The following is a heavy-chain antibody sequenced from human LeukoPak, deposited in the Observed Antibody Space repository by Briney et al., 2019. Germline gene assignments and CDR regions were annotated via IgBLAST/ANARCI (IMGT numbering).Heavy chain of an antibody. CDR1: GYTFTGYY. V-gene: IGHV1-2*06. CDR3: ARGYGSGSYYKAMGYFDY. Sequence: ASVKVSCKASGYTFTGYYMHWVRQAPGQGLEWMGRINPNSGGTNYAQKFQGRVTMTRDKSISTAYMELSRLRSDDTAVYYCARGYGSGSYYKAMGYFDYWGQGTLVTVSS. D-gene: IGHD3-10*01. J-gene: IGHJ4*02. CDR2: INPNSGGT.